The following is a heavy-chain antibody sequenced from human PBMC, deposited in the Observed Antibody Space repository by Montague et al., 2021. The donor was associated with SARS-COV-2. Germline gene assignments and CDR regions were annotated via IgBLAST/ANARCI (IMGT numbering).Heavy chain of an antibody. D-gene: IGHD3-10*01. CDR3: ARHAQRWFGELYYLEEGYFQH. CDR1: GGSISSYY. Sequence: SETLSLTCTVSGGSISSYYWSWIRQPPGKGLEWIGYIYYSGSTNYNPSLKSRVTISVDTSKNQFSLKLSSVTAADTAVYYCARHAQRWFGELYYLEEGYFQHWGQGTLVTVSS. J-gene: IGHJ1*01. V-gene: IGHV4-59*08. CDR2: IYYSGST.